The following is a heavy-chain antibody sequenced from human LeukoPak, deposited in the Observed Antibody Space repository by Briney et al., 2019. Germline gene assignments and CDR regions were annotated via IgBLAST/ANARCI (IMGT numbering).Heavy chain of an antibody. CDR1: GGAFRGYY. CDR2: INHSGST. Sequence: SETPSPTWGVYGGAFRGYYWGWVRQPPGKGLEWIWEINHSGSTNYNPSLKSRVTISVDTSKDQFSLKLSSVTAADTAVYYCARDTMVRGFPNWFDPWGQGTLVTVSS. D-gene: IGHD3-10*01. V-gene: IGHV4-34*01. CDR3: ARDTMVRGFPNWFDP. J-gene: IGHJ5*02.